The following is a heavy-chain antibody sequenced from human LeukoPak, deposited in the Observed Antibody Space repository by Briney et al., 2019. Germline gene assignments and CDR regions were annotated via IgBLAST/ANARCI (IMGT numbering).Heavy chain of an antibody. CDR1: GYTFTSYY. V-gene: IGHV1-46*01. Sequence: ASVKVSCKASGYTFTSYYMHWVRQAPGQGLEWMGIINPSGGSTSYAQKFQGRVTMTRDMSTSTVYMELSSLRSEDTAVCYCAREIMVRGADWGQGTLVTVSS. CDR3: AREIMVRGAD. D-gene: IGHD3-10*01. CDR2: INPSGGST. J-gene: IGHJ4*02.